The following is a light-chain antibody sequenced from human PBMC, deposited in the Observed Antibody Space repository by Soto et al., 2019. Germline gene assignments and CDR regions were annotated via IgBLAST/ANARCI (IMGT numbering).Light chain of an antibody. J-gene: IGLJ1*01. Sequence: QSVLTQPASVSGSPGQWITISCTGTSSDFGGYNYVSWYQQHPGKAPKLMIYDVSNRPSGVSNRFSGSKSVNTASLTISGLQAEDEADYYCSSYTSSSTYVFGTGTKVT. CDR2: DVS. CDR3: SSYTSSSTYV. CDR1: SSDFGGYNY. V-gene: IGLV2-14*01.